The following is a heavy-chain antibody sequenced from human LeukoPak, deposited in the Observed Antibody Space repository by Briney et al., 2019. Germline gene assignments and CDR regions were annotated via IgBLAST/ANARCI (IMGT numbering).Heavy chain of an antibody. CDR1: GFTFDDYA. CDR3: AKDHAEGGVTHEGFDY. V-gene: IGHV3-43D*03. J-gene: IGHJ4*02. CDR2: ISWDGGST. Sequence: GGSLRLSCAASGFTFDDYAMHWVRQAPGKGLEWVSLISWDGGSTYYADSVKGRFTISRDNSKNSLYLQMNSLRAEDTALYYCAKDHAEGGVTHEGFDYWGQGTLVTVSS. D-gene: IGHD2-21*02.